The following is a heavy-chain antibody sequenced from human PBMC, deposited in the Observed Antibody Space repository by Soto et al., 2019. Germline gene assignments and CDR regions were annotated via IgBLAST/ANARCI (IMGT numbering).Heavy chain of an antibody. CDR1: GGSISSSNW. CDR3: ARDRQWLVNWFDP. J-gene: IGHJ5*02. Sequence: SETLSLTCAVSGGSISSSNWWSWVRQPPGKGLEWIGEIYHSGSTNYNPSLKSRVTISVDKSKNQFSLKLSSVTAADAAVYYCARDRQWLVNWFDPWGQGTLVTVSS. CDR2: IYHSGST. D-gene: IGHD6-19*01. V-gene: IGHV4-4*02.